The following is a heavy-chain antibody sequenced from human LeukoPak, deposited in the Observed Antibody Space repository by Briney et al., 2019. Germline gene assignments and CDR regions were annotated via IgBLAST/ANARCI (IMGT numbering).Heavy chain of an antibody. D-gene: IGHD6-13*01. Sequence: SETLSLTCAVYGWSFNDYYWNWIRQPPGKGLEWIGEINARGDTNYNPSLKSRVTISLDTSKNQFSLKLTSVTAADTAVYYCAGGRTSSWYGSLDYWGQGTLVTVSS. CDR2: INARGDT. J-gene: IGHJ4*02. CDR1: GWSFNDYY. CDR3: AGGRTSSWYGSLDY. V-gene: IGHV4-34*01.